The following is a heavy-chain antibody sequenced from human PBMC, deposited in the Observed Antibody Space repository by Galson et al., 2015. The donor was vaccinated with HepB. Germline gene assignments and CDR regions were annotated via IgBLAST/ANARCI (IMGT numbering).Heavy chain of an antibody. CDR2: INHSGST. CDR1: GGSFSGYY. D-gene: IGHD2-2*01. V-gene: IGHV4-34*01. Sequence: LSLTCAVYGGSFSGYYWSWIRQPPGKGLEWIGEINHSGSTNYNPSLKSRVTISVDTSKNQFSLKLSSVTAADTAVYYCARRERPGYCSSTSCYQAGYFQHWGQGTLVTVSS. J-gene: IGHJ1*01. CDR3: ARRERPGYCSSTSCYQAGYFQH.